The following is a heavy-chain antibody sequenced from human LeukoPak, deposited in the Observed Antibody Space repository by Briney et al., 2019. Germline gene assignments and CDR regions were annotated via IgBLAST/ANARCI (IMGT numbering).Heavy chain of an antibody. Sequence: GGSLRLSCAASGFTFNFYGMHWARQPPGKGLEGVVAIWSEGNDTFYADSVQGRFTISRDNSKSTLSLLMDSLRVEDTAVYYCARENHKVDCGTDRGRRGIEYWGPGALVTVSS. J-gene: IGHJ4*02. CDR2: IWSEGNDT. CDR1: GFTFNFYG. V-gene: IGHV3-33*01. D-gene: IGHD2-21*01. CDR3: ARENHKVDCGTDRGRRGIEY.